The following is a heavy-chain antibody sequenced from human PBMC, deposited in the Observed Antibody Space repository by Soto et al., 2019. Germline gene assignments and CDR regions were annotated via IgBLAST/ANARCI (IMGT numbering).Heavy chain of an antibody. V-gene: IGHV3-30*18. CDR3: AKDTSRVGSTRGPFDC. D-gene: IGHD1-26*01. J-gene: IGHJ4*02. CDR1: RFTFSDYG. CDR2: ISYDGSSK. Sequence: GGSVMLSCAASRFTFSDYGMHWVRQAPGKGLEWLAVISYDGSSKYYADSVKGRFTISRDNSKNTLYLQMSSLRTEDTAVYSCAKDTSRVGSTRGPFDCWGQGTLVTVSS.